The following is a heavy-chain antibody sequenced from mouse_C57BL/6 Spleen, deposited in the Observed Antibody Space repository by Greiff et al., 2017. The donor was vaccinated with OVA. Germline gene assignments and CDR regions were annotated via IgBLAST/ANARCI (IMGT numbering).Heavy chain of an antibody. Sequence: EVQLQQSGPELVKPGASVKISCKASGYTFTDYYMNWVKQSHGKSLEWIGDINPNNGGTSYNQKFKGKATLTVDKSSNTAYMELRSLTSEDSAVYYCARENSGRYAMDYWGQGTSVTVAS. CDR3: ARENSGRYAMDY. J-gene: IGHJ4*01. D-gene: IGHD3-2*02. CDR2: INPNNGGT. CDR1: GYTFTDYY. V-gene: IGHV1-26*01.